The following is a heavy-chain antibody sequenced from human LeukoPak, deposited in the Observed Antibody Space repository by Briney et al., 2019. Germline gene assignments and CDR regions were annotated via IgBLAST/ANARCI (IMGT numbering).Heavy chain of an antibody. CDR2: IYTSGST. V-gene: IGHV4-4*07. Sequence: PSETLSLTCTVSGGSISSYYWSWIRQPAGKGLEWIGRIYTSGSTNYNPSLKSRVTISVDTSKNQFSLKLSSVTAADTAVYYCARGVRYFDWHLNYFDYWGQGTLVTVSS. CDR1: GGSISSYY. J-gene: IGHJ4*02. D-gene: IGHD3-9*01. CDR3: ARGVRYFDWHLNYFDY.